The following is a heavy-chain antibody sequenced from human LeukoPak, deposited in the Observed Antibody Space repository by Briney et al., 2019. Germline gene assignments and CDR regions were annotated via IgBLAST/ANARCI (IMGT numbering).Heavy chain of an antibody. D-gene: IGHD3-3*01. J-gene: IGHJ4*02. CDR3: AKEEWLLAVYFDY. V-gene: IGHV3-23*01. CDR1: GFTFSNYA. CDR2: ISGSGVST. Sequence: GGSLRLSCAASGFTFSNYAMSWVRQAPGKGLEWVSTISGSGVSTYYADSVKGRFTISRDNSKDTLYLQMNSLRAEDTAVYYCAKEEWLLAVYFDYWGQGTLVTVSS.